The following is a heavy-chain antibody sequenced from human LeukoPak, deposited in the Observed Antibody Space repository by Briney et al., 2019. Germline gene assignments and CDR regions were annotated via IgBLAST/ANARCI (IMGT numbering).Heavy chain of an antibody. CDR1: GVSISGYF. V-gene: IGHV4-59*01. CDR3: ARAAGDSPPYYYYMDV. Sequence: PSETLSLTCTVSGVSISGYFWSLIRQPPGKGLEWIGYISYSGSTNYSPSLKSRVTISVDTSKNQFSLKLSSVTAADTAVYYCARAAGDSPPYYYYMDVWGKGTTVTVSS. D-gene: IGHD3-10*01. J-gene: IGHJ6*03. CDR2: ISYSGST.